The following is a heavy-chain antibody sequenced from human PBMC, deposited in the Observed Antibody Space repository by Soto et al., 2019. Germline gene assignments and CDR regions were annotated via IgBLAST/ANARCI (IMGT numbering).Heavy chain of an antibody. CDR2: ISSSSSTI. D-gene: IGHD3-10*01. CDR1: GFTFSSYS. Sequence: GGSLSLSCAASGFTFSSYSMNWVRQAPGKGLEWVSYISSSSSTIYYADSVKGRFTISRDNAKNSLYLQMNSLRDEDTAVYYCASRYYGSGRIGYYYYYGMDVWGQGTTVTVSS. CDR3: ASRYYGSGRIGYYYYYGMDV. J-gene: IGHJ6*02. V-gene: IGHV3-48*02.